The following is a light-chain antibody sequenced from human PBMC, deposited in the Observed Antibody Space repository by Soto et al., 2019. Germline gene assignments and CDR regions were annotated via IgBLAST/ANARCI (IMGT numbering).Light chain of an antibody. Sequence: EIVMTQSPATLSLSPGERATLSCRASQSVRSNIAWYQQKPGQAPRLLIYGASTRATGIPARFSGSGSGTEFTLTISSLQSEDFALYYCQHYNDWPYRFGQGT. CDR3: QHYNDWPYR. CDR2: GAS. J-gene: IGKJ2*03. CDR1: QSVRSN. V-gene: IGKV3-15*01.